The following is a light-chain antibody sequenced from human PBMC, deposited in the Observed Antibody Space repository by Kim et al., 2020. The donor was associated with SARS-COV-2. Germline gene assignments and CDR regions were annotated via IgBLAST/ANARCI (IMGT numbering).Light chain of an antibody. V-gene: IGKV3-20*01. Sequence: SPRQSATLACRARQSVDSSYVSSCHQQPGRDPRLLIYDASCRATRVPHRWSGSGSGADFSLTISRLEPEDFAVYYCQQYGSSTGTFGQGTKVEIK. CDR1: QSVDSSY. CDR3: QQYGSSTGT. J-gene: IGKJ1*01. CDR2: DAS.